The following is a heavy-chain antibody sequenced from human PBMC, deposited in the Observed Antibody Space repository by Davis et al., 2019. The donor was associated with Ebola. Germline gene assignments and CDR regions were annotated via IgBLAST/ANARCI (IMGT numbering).Heavy chain of an antibody. J-gene: IGHJ5*02. D-gene: IGHD3-10*01. Sequence: SVKVSCKASGGTFSSYAISWVRQAPGQGLEWMGGIIPIFGTANYAQKLQGRVTMTTDTSTSTAYMELRSLRSDDTAVYYCARGNYGSGSYDTSWFDPWGQGTLVTVSS. CDR1: GGTFSSYA. CDR3: ARGNYGSGSYDTSWFDP. CDR2: IIPIFGTA. V-gene: IGHV1-69*05.